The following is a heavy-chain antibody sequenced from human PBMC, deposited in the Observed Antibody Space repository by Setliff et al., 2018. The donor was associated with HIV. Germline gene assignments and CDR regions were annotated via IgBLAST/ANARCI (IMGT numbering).Heavy chain of an antibody. CDR1: GYTFSGDY. J-gene: IGHJ4*02. V-gene: IGHV1-8*02. CDR2: MNPNSGNT. CDR3: ARGAKAGSEAQYYFDY. Sequence: ASVKVSCKASGYTFSGDYMHWVRQASGQGLEWMGWMNPNSGNTGYAQKFQGRVTMTRNNSISTAYMELSSLRSEDTAVYYCARGAKAGSEAQYYFDYWGQGTLVTVSS. D-gene: IGHD6-13*01.